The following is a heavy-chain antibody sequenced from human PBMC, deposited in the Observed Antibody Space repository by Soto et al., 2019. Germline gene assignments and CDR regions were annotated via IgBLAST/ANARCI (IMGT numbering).Heavy chain of an antibody. J-gene: IGHJ4*02. V-gene: IGHV4-39*07. CDR3: ARGSIAAWGYFDY. CDR2: IYYSGTT. D-gene: IGHD6-6*01. CDR1: GGSISSSNYY. Sequence: SETLSLTCTFSGGSISSSNYYWGWIRQPPGKGLEWIRSIYYSGTTYYNPSLKSRVTISLDTSKNQFSLKLSSVTAADTAVYYCARGSIAAWGYFDYWGQGTLVTVSS.